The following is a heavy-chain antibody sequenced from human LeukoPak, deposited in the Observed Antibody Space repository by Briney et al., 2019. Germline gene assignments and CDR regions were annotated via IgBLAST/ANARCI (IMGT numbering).Heavy chain of an antibody. J-gene: IGHJ4*02. D-gene: IGHD3-22*01. Sequence: QSGRSLRLSCAASGFTFSSYGMHWVRQAPGKGLEWVAVISYDGSNEYYADSVKGRFTISRDNSKNTLYLQMNSLRAEDTAVYYCAKDLVSYDSSGYPFDYWGQGTLVTVSS. CDR3: AKDLVSYDSSGYPFDY. V-gene: IGHV3-30*18. CDR1: GFTFSSYG. CDR2: ISYDGSNE.